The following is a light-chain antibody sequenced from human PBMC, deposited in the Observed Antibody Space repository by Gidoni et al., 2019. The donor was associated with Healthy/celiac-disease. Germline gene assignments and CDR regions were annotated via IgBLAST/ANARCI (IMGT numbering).Light chain of an antibody. V-gene: IGKV1-39*01. Sequence: TQMTQSPSSLSASVGDRVTITCRASQNISSYLNWYQQKPGKSPKLLIYAAYNLQSGVPSRYSSSGSGTYFTLTISSLQPEDFTNYYCQQSYSTPSFGQGTKLEIK. J-gene: IGKJ2*03. CDR1: QNISSY. CDR2: AAY. CDR3: QQSYSTPS.